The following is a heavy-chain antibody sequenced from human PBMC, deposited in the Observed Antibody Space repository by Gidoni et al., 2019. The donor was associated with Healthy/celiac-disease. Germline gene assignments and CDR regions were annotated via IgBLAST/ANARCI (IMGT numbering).Heavy chain of an antibody. V-gene: IGHV3-66*01. J-gene: IGHJ5*02. CDR2: IYSGGST. CDR3: ARDTLYSSSP. D-gene: IGHD6-6*01. Sequence: EVQLVESWGGLVQPGGSLRLSCEASGFTVSSNYMSWVRQAPGKGLEWVSVIYSGGSTYYAESVKGRFTISRDNSKNTLYLQMNSLRAEDTAVYYCARDTLYSSSPWGQGTLVTVSS. CDR1: GFTVSSNY.